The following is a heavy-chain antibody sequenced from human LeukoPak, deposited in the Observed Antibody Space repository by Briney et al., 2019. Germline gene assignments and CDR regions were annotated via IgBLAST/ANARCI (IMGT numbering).Heavy chain of an antibody. CDR3: ARASDYYDSSGHQGFD. V-gene: IGHV3-30-3*01. CDR2: ISYDGSNK. Sequence: PGGSLRLSCAASGFTFSSYAMHWVRQAPGKGLEWVAVISYDGSNKYYADSVKGRFTISRDNSKNTLYLQMNSLRAEDTAVYYCARASDYYDSSGHQGFDWGQGTLVTVSS. D-gene: IGHD3-22*01. J-gene: IGHJ4*02. CDR1: GFTFSSYA.